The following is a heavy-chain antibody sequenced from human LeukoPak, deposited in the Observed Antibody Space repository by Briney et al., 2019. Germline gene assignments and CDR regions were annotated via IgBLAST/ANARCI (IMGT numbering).Heavy chain of an antibody. CDR2: INPNSGGT. CDR1: GYSLTDYY. V-gene: IGHV1-2*02. Sequence: ASVKVSCKASGYSLTDYYLHWVRQAPGQGLEWMGWINPNSGGTNFAQKFQGRVTMTRDTSTSTAYIELSRLRSDDTAVYYCARGVIAVFAGFDYWGQGTLVTVSS. CDR3: ARGVIAVFAGFDY. D-gene: IGHD6-19*01. J-gene: IGHJ4*02.